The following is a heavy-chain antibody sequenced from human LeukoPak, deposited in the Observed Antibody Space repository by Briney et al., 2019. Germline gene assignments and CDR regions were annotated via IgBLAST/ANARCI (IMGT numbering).Heavy chain of an antibody. V-gene: IGHV4-59*01. Sequence: PSETLSLTCTVSGGSISNYYWSWIRQPPGKELEWIGYIYHSGSTNYNPSLKSRVTISVDTSKNQFSLRLNSVTAADTAVYYCASVRDSSGYAVDYWGQGTLVTVSS. CDR2: IYHSGST. CDR3: ASVRDSSGYAVDY. D-gene: IGHD3-22*01. J-gene: IGHJ4*02. CDR1: GGSISNYY.